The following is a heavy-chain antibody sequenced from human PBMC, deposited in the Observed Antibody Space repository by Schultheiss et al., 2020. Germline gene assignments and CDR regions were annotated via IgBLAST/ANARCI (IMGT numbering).Heavy chain of an antibody. D-gene: IGHD1-1*01. J-gene: IGHJ4*01. CDR3: ARPDRYDGDFYFDY. Sequence: VQLQQSGAELVKPGASVKLSCKASGYTFTSYYMYWVKQSHGKNLEWIGLINPYNGGTSYNQKFKGKATLTVDKSSSTAYMELRSLTSEDSAVYYCARPDRYDGDFYFDYWGQGTTLTVSS. CDR1: GYTFTSYY. CDR2: INPYNGGT. V-gene: IGHV1-2*06.